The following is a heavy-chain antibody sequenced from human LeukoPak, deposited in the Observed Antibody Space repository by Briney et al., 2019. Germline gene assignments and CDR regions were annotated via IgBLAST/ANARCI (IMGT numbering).Heavy chain of an antibody. D-gene: IGHD3-16*02. CDR2: LNPSGGST. CDR1: GYTFTNYY. CDR3: ARGRDVWGSHRPSYLFDY. V-gene: IGHV1-46*01. J-gene: IGHJ4*02. Sequence: ASVKVSCKASGYTFTNYYMHWVRQAPGQGLEWMGLLNPSGGSTSYAQRFQGRVTMTRDTSTSTVYMELSSLRSNDTAVYYCARGRDVWGSHRPSYLFDYWGQGTLVTVSS.